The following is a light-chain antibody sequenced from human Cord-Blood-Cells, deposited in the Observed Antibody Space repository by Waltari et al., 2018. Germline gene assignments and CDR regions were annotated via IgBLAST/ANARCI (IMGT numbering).Light chain of an antibody. V-gene: IGKV1-39*01. J-gene: IGKJ4*01. CDR2: AAS. CDR3: QQSYSTPLT. Sequence: DIQMTQSPSSLSASVGDRVTITCRASQSISSYLNWYQQKPGKAPKLLIYAASSLQSGGPSRFSGSGSGTDFTLTIISLQPEDFATYYCQQSYSTPLTFCGGTKVEIK. CDR1: QSISSY.